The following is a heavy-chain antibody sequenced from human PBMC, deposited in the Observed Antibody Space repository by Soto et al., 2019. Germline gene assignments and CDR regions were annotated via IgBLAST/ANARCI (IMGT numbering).Heavy chain of an antibody. CDR2: IYDTGISGYTPST. J-gene: IGHJ4*02. CDR3: ARVQVDFWFDY. Sequence: SETLSLTCTVSGGSITSSYWSWIRRPPGKGLEWIAYIYDTGISGYTPSTSYNPSLKSRVTISVDTSKNQFSLKLSSVTAADTAVYYCARVQVDFWFDYWGQGTLVTVSS. CDR1: GGSITSSY. D-gene: IGHD3-3*01. V-gene: IGHV4-59*01.